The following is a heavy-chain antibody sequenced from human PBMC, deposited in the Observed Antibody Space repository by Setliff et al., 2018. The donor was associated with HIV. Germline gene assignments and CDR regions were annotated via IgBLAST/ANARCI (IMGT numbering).Heavy chain of an antibody. V-gene: IGHV4-30-4*08. CDR3: VRDDDGYNGKGFGY. CDR1: GGSISSDDYY. D-gene: IGHD1-1*01. CDR2: ITYSGSA. J-gene: IGHJ4*02. Sequence: PSETLSLTCTASGGSISSDDYYWNWIRQPPGKGLEWMGYITYSGSAYYNPCLKSRVTISIDTSNNQISLRLSSVTAADTAMYYCVRDDDGYNGKGFGYWGPGTLVTVSS.